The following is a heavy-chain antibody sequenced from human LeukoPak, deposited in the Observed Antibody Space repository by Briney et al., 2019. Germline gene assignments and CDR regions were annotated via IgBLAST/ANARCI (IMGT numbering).Heavy chain of an antibody. V-gene: IGHV1-69*04. CDR3: ARDQGLTAPPPYGLDV. CDR2: IIPVLNIT. Sequence: SVKVSCKTSGGTFSSSAITWVRQAPGQGLEWMGRIIPVLNITTYAQKFQGSVTITADTSTSTVYMDLSSLRSEETAVYYCARDQGLTAPPPYGLDVWGQGTTVIVSS. J-gene: IGHJ6*02. CDR1: GGTFSSSA. D-gene: IGHD5-18*01.